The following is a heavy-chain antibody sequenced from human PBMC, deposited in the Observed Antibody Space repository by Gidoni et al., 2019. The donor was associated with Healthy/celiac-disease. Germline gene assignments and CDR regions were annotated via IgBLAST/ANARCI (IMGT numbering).Heavy chain of an antibody. V-gene: IGHV4-39*07. D-gene: IGHD3-10*01. CDR3: ARQRRGYYGSGSYLFFDY. CDR1: GCSIRSSSYY. CDR2: IYYSGIT. J-gene: IGHJ4*02. Sequence: QLQLQESGPGLVKPSETLFLTCTVPGCSIRSSSYYWGWLRQPPGKGLEWIGSIYYSGITYYNPSLTSRVTISVDTSKNQFSLKLSSVTAADTAVYYCARQRRGYYGSGSYLFFDYWGQGTLVTASS.